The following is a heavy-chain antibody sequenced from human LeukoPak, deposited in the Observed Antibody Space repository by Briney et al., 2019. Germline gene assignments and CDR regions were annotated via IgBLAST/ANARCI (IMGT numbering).Heavy chain of an antibody. J-gene: IGHJ6*03. D-gene: IGHD3-10*01. Sequence: PSETLSLTCSVSGDSISLSFYYWGWIRQPPGKALEWIGSVYYSGTTSYNPSLKSRVTISVDTSKNQFSLKLSSVTAADTAVYYCARQYYYGSGSYYYYYYYYMDVWGKGTTVTISS. CDR2: VYYSGTT. V-gene: IGHV4-39*01. CDR3: ARQYYYGSGSYYYYYYYYMDV. CDR1: GDSISLSFYY.